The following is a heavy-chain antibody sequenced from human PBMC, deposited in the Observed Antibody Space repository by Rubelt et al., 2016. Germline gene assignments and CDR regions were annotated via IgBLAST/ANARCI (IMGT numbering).Heavy chain of an antibody. J-gene: IGHJ4*02. CDR3: AKSPAYDFDSRGYFEY. CDR2: ISGSGDRT. CDR1: GFTFDNYA. D-gene: IGHD3-22*01. V-gene: IGHV3-23*04. Sequence: VQLVESGGGVVQPGRSLRLSCAASGFTFDNYAMNWVRQTPGKGLEWVSAISGSGDRTYYADSVRGRFTVSRDYSTYTLFLQMNRLRPEDTAGYYCAKSPAYDFDSRGYFEYWGQATLVTVSS.